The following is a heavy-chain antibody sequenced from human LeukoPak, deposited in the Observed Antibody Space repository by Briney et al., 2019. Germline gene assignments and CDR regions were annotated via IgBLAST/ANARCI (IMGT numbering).Heavy chain of an antibody. CDR3: AKEYYGDYDPSLFDY. J-gene: IGHJ4*02. V-gene: IGHV3-23*01. D-gene: IGHD4-17*01. CDR1: GFTFSSYA. CDR2: ISGSGGST. Sequence: GGSLRLSCAASGFTFSSYAMSWVRQAPGKGLEWVSAISGSGGSTYYADSVKGRFTVSRDNSKNTLYLQMNSLRAEDTAVYYCAKEYYGDYDPSLFDYWGQETLVTVSS.